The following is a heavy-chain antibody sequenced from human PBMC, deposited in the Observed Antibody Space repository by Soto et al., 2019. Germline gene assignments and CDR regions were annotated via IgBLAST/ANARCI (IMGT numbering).Heavy chain of an antibody. V-gene: IGHV3-30*18. Sequence: GGSLRLSCAASGFTFSSYGMHWVRQAPGKGLEWVAVISYDGSNKYYADSVKGRFTISRDNSKNTLYLQMNSLRAEDTAVYYCAKGLQWVRFGDEGNYYYGMDVWGQGTTVTVSS. CDR1: GFTFSSYG. CDR3: AKGLQWVRFGDEGNYYYGMDV. J-gene: IGHJ6*02. D-gene: IGHD5-12*01. CDR2: ISYDGSNK.